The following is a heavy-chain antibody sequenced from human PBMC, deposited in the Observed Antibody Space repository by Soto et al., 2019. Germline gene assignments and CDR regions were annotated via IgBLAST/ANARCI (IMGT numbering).Heavy chain of an antibody. Sequence: QVQLVESGGGVVQPGRSLRLSCAASGFTFSTYGVHWVRQAPGKGLEWVATISFDGSDKYYADSVKGRFTISRDNSRNTLYLQMNSLRPEDTAVYYCTTAIHTSDWSYFDFWGQGTLVTVSS. CDR1: GFTFSTYG. V-gene: IGHV3-30*03. CDR3: TTAIHTSDWSYFDF. D-gene: IGHD6-19*01. J-gene: IGHJ4*02. CDR2: ISFDGSDK.